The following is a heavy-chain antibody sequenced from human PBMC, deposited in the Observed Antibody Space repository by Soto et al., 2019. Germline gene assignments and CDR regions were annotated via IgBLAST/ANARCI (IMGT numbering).Heavy chain of an antibody. Sequence: QVQLVESGGGVVQPGRSLRLSCAASGFTFSRYGMHWVRQAPGKGLEWVAAILYDGRNKYYGDSVKGRFTISRDNSKNTLSLQMNSLRTEDTAIYYCAKESQAVLFGVFTYFDYWGQGTLVTVSS. CDR3: AKESQAVLFGVFTYFDY. CDR1: GFTFSRYG. CDR2: ILYDGRNK. V-gene: IGHV3-30*18. D-gene: IGHD3-3*01. J-gene: IGHJ4*02.